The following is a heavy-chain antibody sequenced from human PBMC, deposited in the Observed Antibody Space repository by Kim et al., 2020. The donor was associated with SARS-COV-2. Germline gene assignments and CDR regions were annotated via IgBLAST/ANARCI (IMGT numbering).Heavy chain of an antibody. D-gene: IGHD3-10*01. J-gene: IGHJ4*02. CDR3: ARRRGFGELSFDY. Sequence: YAQNFQGRVTMTRDTSTSTVYMELSSLRSEDTAVYYCARRRGFGELSFDYWGQGTLVTVSS. V-gene: IGHV1-46*01.